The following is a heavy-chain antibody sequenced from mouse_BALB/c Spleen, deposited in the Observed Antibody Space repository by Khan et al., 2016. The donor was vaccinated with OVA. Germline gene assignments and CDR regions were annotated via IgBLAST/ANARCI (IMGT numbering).Heavy chain of an antibody. Sequence: QVQLKESGPGLVAPSQSLSITCTVSGFSLSRYSVHWVRQPPGKGLEWLGMIWSGGSTDYNSALKSRLSISKDTSKSQVFLKMNSLQTDDTAMYYCARKKYGNYVSMDYWGQGTSVTVSS. D-gene: IGHD2-10*02. J-gene: IGHJ4*01. CDR2: IWSGGST. CDR3: ARKKYGNYVSMDY. V-gene: IGHV2-6-4*01. CDR1: GFSLSRYS.